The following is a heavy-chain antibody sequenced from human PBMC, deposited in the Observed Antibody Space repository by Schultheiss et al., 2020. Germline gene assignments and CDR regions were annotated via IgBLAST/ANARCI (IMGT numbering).Heavy chain of an antibody. CDR1: GGSFSGYY. V-gene: IGHV4-59*01. D-gene: IGHD6-13*01. J-gene: IGHJ5*02. CDR3: ARGAGRQQLIKRPRFDP. Sequence: SETLSLTCAVYGGSFSGYYWSWIRQPPGKGLEWIGYIYYSGSTNYNPSLKSRVTISVDTSKNQFSLKLSSVTAADTAVYYCARGAGRQQLIKRPRFDPWGQGTLVTVSS. CDR2: IYYSGST.